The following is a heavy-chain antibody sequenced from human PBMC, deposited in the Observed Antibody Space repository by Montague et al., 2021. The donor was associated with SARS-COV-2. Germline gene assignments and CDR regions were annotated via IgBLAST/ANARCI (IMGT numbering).Heavy chain of an antibody. V-gene: IGHV4-30-2*05. D-gene: IGHD1-7*01. CDR2: NT. Sequence: NTYYTPSLRSRLSISADTSKNQFSLKLSSVTAADTAVYYCARVITGNTYYFDYWGKGTLVPVSS. J-gene: IGHJ4*02. CDR3: ARVITGNTYYFDY.